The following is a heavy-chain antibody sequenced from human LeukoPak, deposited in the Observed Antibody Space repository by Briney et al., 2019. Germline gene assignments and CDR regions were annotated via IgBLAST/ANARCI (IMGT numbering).Heavy chain of an antibody. CDR2: IVSSGDST. V-gene: IGHV3-23*01. D-gene: IGHD1-26*01. CDR3: SLRCSGSRILFDY. CDR1: GFTVSNKY. Sequence: GGSLRLSCAASGFTVSNKYMTWVRQAPGKGLEWVSAIVSSGDSTYYADSAKGRFTISRDNSKNTLYLQMNSLRAEDTAVYYCSLRCSGSRILFDYWGQGTMVTVSS. J-gene: IGHJ4*02.